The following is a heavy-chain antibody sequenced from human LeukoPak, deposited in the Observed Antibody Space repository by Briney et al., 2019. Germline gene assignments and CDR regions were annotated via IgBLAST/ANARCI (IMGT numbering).Heavy chain of an antibody. CDR3: ASDAWNGGSY. Sequence: SETLSLTCTVSGGSISSSSYYWGWIRQPPGKGLEWIGSIYYSGSTYYSPSLKSRVTISVDTSKNQFSLKLSSVTAADTAVYYCASDAWNGGSYWGQGTLVTVSS. J-gene: IGHJ4*02. D-gene: IGHD1-1*01. CDR2: IYYSGST. V-gene: IGHV4-39*01. CDR1: GGSISSSSYY.